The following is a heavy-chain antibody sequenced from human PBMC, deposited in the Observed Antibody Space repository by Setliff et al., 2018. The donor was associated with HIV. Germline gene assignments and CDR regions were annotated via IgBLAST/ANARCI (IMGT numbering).Heavy chain of an antibody. J-gene: IGHJ3*02. CDR3: ARFPLLHKNAFDI. D-gene: IGHD2-15*01. Sequence: TSETLSLTCTVSGGSISSFYWSWIRQPPGKGLEWIGYIYTSGSTNYNPSLKSRVTISVDTSRNQFSLNLSSVTAADTAVYYCARFPLLHKNAFDIWGQGTMFTVSS. CDR1: GGSISSFY. CDR2: IYTSGST. V-gene: IGHV4-4*09.